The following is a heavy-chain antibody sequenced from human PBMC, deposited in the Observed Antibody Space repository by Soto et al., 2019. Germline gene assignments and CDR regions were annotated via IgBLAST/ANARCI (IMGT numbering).Heavy chain of an antibody. J-gene: IGHJ5*02. Sequence: QVQLQESGPGLVKPSQTLSLTCTVSGGSISSGGYYWSWIRQHPGKGLEWIEYIYYSGSTYYNPSLKSRVTISVDTSKNQFALKLSSVTAADTAVYYCAREWYSSSWYGWFDPWGQGTLVTVSS. V-gene: IGHV4-31*03. CDR1: GGSISSGGYY. D-gene: IGHD6-13*01. CDR2: IYYSGST. CDR3: AREWYSSSWYGWFDP.